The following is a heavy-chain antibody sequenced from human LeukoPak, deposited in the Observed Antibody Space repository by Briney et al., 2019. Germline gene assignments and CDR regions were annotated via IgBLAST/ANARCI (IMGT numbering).Heavy chain of an antibody. J-gene: IGHJ3*02. CDR2: VDYTGTT. Sequence: SETLSLTCAVYGGSFSNYYWSWIRQPPGKGLEWIGEVDYTGTTNYNPSLKSRLTISVDTSKNQFSLKLRSVTAADTADYYCARGTSRGYAFDIWGQGTMVTVSS. CDR3: ARGTSRGYAFDI. D-gene: IGHD1-26*01. CDR1: GGSFSNYY. V-gene: IGHV4-34*01.